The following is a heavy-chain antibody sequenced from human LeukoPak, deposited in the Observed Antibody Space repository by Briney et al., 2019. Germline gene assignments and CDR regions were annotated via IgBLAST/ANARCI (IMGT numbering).Heavy chain of an antibody. D-gene: IGHD1-26*01. CDR3: AALGATPEGLDFDY. V-gene: IGHV3-53*05. CDR2: IYSGGST. J-gene: IGHJ4*02. CDR1: GFTVSSNY. Sequence: PGGFLRLSCAASGFTVSSNYMSWVRQAPGKGLEWVSVIYSGGSTYYADSVKGRFTISRDNSKNTLYLQMNSLRAEDTAVYYCAALGATPEGLDFDYWGQGTLVTVSS.